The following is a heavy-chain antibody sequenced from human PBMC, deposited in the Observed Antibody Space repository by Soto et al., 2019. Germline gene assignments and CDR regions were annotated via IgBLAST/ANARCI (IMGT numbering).Heavy chain of an antibody. D-gene: IGHD3-10*01. Sequence: SETLSLTCTVSGDSISSYYWSWVRQPPGKGLEWIGDIYHSGSTNYNPSLKSRVTISVDKSKNQFSLNLSSVTAADTAVYYCARDQNGSGNYYTRYFDYWGQGTLVTVSS. J-gene: IGHJ4*02. CDR1: GDSISSYY. CDR2: IYHSGST. CDR3: ARDQNGSGNYYTRYFDY. V-gene: IGHV4-59*12.